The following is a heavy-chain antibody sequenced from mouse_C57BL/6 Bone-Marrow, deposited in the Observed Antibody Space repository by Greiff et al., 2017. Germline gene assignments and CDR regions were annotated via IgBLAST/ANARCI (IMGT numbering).Heavy chain of an antibody. CDR3: ARGYDYDYAMDY. D-gene: IGHD2-4*01. CDR2: INPNNGTT. CDR1: GYSFTDYN. J-gene: IGHJ4*01. V-gene: IGHV1-39*01. Sequence: EVQLQQSGPELVKPGASVKISCKASGYSFTDYNMNWVKQSNGKSLEWIGVINPNNGTTSYNQKVKGKATLTVDQSYSTAYMQLNSLTSEDSAVYYCARGYDYDYAMDYWGQGTSVTVSS.